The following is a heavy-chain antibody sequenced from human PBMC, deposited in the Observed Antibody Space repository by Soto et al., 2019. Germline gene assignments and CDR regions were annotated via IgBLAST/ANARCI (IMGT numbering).Heavy chain of an antibody. Sequence: GGSLRLSCAASGFTFSSYAMSWVRQAPGKGLEWVAVIWYDGSNKYYADSVKGRFTISRDNSKNTLYLQMNSLRAEDTAVYYWARDRGGLFDAFDIWGQGTMVTVSS. D-gene: IGHD2-21*01. CDR1: GFTFSSYA. CDR2: IWYDGSNK. CDR3: ARDRGGLFDAFDI. V-gene: IGHV3-33*08. J-gene: IGHJ3*02.